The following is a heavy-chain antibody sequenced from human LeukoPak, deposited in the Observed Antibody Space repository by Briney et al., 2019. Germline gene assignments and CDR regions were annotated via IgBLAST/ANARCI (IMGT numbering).Heavy chain of an antibody. CDR1: GGSISSYY. Sequence: SETLSLTCTVSGGSISSYYWSWIRQPPGKGLERIGYIYYSGSTNYNPSLKSRVTISVDTSKNQFSLKLSSVTAADTAVYYCAREAAAAGTIDYWGQGTLVTVSS. J-gene: IGHJ4*02. D-gene: IGHD6-13*01. CDR2: IYYSGST. CDR3: AREAAAAGTIDY. V-gene: IGHV4-59*01.